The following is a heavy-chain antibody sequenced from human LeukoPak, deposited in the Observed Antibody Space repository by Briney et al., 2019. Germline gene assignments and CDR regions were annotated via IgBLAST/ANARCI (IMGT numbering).Heavy chain of an antibody. Sequence: PGGSLRLSCAASGFTFSSYAMSWVRQAPGKGLEWASAISGSGGSTYYADSVKGRFAISRDNSKNTLYLQMNSLRAEDTAVYYCAREVRWLQLAPFDYWGQGTLVTVSS. D-gene: IGHD5-24*01. CDR3: AREVRWLQLAPFDY. V-gene: IGHV3-23*01. J-gene: IGHJ4*02. CDR2: ISGSGGST. CDR1: GFTFSSYA.